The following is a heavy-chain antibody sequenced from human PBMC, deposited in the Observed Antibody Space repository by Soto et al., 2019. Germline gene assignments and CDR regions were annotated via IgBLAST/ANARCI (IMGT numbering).Heavy chain of an antibody. CDR1: GFTFSSYA. Sequence: EVQLLESGGGLVQPGGSLRLSCAASGFTFSSYAMSWVRQAPGKGLEWVSAISGSGGSTYYADSVKGRFTISRDNSKNTLDLQMNSLRAEDTAVYYCAGKGPYYYDSSGYYYADYYFDYWGQGTLVTVSS. J-gene: IGHJ4*02. D-gene: IGHD3-22*01. CDR2: ISGSGGST. CDR3: AGKGPYYYDSSGYYYADYYFDY. V-gene: IGHV3-23*01.